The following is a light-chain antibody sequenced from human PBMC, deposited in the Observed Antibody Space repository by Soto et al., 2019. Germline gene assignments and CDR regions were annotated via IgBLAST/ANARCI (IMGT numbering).Light chain of an antibody. CDR2: DVS. J-gene: IGLJ1*01. Sequence: QSALTQPRSVSGSPGQSVTISCTGTSSDVGVYNFVSWYQQHPGKAPKLMIYDVSKRPSGVPDRFSGSKSGNTASLTISGLQAEDEADYYCCSYAGSYTYVLGTGTKVTVL. CDR3: CSYAGSYTYV. CDR1: SSDVGVYNF. V-gene: IGLV2-11*01.